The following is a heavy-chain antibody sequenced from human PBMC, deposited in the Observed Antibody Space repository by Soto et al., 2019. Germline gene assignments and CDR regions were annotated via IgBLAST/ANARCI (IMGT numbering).Heavy chain of an antibody. CDR1: GFTFSTYG. CDR3: ARDLWESTTDKDH. Sequence: EVQLVESGGGLVQPGGSLRLSCVASGFTFSTYGMNWVRQPPGKGLEWVSYINSKSESIYYADSVKGRFTISRDNVKNSLYLQMNSLRDEDTAVYYCARDLWESTTDKDHWGQGTLVTVSS. V-gene: IGHV3-48*02. D-gene: IGHD1-26*01. J-gene: IGHJ4*02. CDR2: INSKSESI.